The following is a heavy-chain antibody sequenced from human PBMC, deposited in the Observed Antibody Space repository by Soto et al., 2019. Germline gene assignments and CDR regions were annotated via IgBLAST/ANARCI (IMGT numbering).Heavy chain of an antibody. D-gene: IGHD3-10*01. CDR2: ISRSAST. V-gene: IGHV4-34*01. CDR1: GGSLGGFH. J-gene: IGHJ4*01. CDR3: AGGRTAALRDTSLFRDHFDL. Sequence: QVQLRQWGAGLLEPSETLSLTCAVSGGSLGGFHWSRIRQPAGEGLEWIGAISRSASTNYGPTLKSRATMKIETSRNQVSMNLSAMNEADTAVYYCAGGRTAALRDTSLFRDHFDLWGHGNLVTVSS.